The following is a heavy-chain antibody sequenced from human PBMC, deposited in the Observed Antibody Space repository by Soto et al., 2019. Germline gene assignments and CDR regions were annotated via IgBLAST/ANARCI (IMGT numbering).Heavy chain of an antibody. Sequence: GGSLRLSCAASGFTFSRYWKYWVRQDPGKGLVWVSRINSDGGSTTYADFVKGRFTISRDNAKNTVDLQMDSLRAEDTARYYCARVRVEMAFNALDIWGLGTMVTVSS. J-gene: IGHJ3*02. V-gene: IGHV3-74*01. CDR2: INSDGGST. CDR1: GFTFSRYW. CDR3: ARVRVEMAFNALDI.